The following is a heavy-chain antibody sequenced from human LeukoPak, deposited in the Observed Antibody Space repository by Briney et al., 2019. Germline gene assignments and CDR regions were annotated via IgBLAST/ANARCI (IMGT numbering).Heavy chain of an antibody. CDR2: VYFSGTT. D-gene: IGHD6-13*01. V-gene: IGHV4-59*08. CDR1: GGSISSYY. Sequence: PSETLSLTCTVSGGSISSYYWSWIRQPPGKGLEWIGYVYFSGTTNYNPSLKSRVTISVDTSKNQFSLKLSSVTAADTAVYYCARPWGYSSSPSAFDIWGQGTMVTVSS. CDR3: ARPWGYSSSPSAFDI. J-gene: IGHJ3*02.